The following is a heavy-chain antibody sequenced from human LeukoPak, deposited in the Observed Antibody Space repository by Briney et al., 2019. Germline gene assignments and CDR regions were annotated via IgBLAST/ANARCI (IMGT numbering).Heavy chain of an antibody. D-gene: IGHD3-10*01. V-gene: IGHV3-30*18. CDR1: GFTFSSYG. CDR3: AKDAYGAGAGFDY. J-gene: IGHJ4*02. Sequence: GGSLRLSCAAYGFTFSSYGMHWVRQAPGKGLEWVAVISYDGSNKYYADSVKGRFTISRDNSKNTLYLQMNSLRAEDTAVYYCAKDAYGAGAGFDYWGQGTLVTVSS. CDR2: ISYDGSNK.